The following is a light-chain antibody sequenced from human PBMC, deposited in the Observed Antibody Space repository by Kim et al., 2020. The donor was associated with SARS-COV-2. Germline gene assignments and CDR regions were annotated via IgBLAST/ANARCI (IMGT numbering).Light chain of an antibody. CDR3: QSYNRDNVI. V-gene: IGLV6-57*03. CDR1: CARLDDNY. Sequence: TVTSSCPPSCARLDDNYVQWYQQRPGRVPTTVIYEDDQIPSVVSYRFSCSIDNSSNSASLTISGLRTEDEADYYCQSYNRDNVIFGGGTQLTVL. J-gene: IGLJ2*01. CDR2: EDD.